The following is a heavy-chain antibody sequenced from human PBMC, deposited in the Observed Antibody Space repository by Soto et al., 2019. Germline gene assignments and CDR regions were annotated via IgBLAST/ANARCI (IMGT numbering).Heavy chain of an antibody. CDR1: GFTFSSYA. J-gene: IGHJ4*02. V-gene: IGHV3-23*01. Sequence: GGSLRLSCAASGFTFSSYAMSWVRQAPGKGLEWVSAISGSGGSTYYADSVKGRFTISRDNSKNTLYLQMNSLRAEDTAVYYCAKDPGIAVAGIPDYFDYWGQGTLVTVSS. CDR3: AKDPGIAVAGIPDYFDY. CDR2: ISGSGGST. D-gene: IGHD6-19*01.